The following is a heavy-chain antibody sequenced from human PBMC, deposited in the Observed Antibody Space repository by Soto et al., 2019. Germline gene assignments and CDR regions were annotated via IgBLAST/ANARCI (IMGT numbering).Heavy chain of an antibody. CDR2: IYWDDDR. J-gene: IGHJ3*02. CDR3: AHTVVGCSDAFDI. V-gene: IGHV2-5*02. Sequence: QITLKESGPTLVKPTQTITLTCTFSGFSLTTNGVGVGWILQPPGKALEWLALIYWDDDRRYTPSLKNRLTVTKDTSKNQVALTVTNMGPVDTATYFGAHTVVGCSDAFDIWGQGTMVTVSS. CDR1: GFSLTTNGVG. D-gene: IGHD1-26*01.